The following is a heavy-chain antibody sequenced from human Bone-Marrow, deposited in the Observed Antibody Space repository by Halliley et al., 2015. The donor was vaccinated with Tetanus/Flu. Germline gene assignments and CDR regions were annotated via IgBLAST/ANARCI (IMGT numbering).Heavy chain of an antibody. D-gene: IGHD3-10*02. Sequence: SLRLSCAASGFTFNTAWMNWVRQATGRGLEWVGRMKSENDGGTVHYAAPVKGRFTISRDDSKNMVYLLMNNLKIEDSALYYCFCSGTLHDEAFDLWGQGTPVTVSS. V-gene: IGHV3-15*01. CDR2: MKSENDGGTV. CDR1: GFTFNTAW. CDR3: FCSGTLHDEAFDL. J-gene: IGHJ3*01.